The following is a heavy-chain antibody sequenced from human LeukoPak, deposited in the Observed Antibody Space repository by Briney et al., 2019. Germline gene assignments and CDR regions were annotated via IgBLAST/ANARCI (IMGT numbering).Heavy chain of an antibody. D-gene: IGHD6-19*01. V-gene: IGHV4-39*07. J-gene: IGHJ4*02. CDR2: IYYSGST. Sequence: SVTLSLTCTVSGGSISSSSYYWGWIRQPPGKGLEWIGSIYYSGSTYYNPSLKSRVTISVDTSKNQFSLKLSSVTAADTAVYYCASYGRIAVAVDYWGQGALVTVSS. CDR1: GGSISSSSYY. CDR3: ASYGRIAVAVDY.